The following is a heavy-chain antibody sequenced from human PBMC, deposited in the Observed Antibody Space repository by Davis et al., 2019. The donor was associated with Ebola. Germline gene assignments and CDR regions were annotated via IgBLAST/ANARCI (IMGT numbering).Heavy chain of an antibody. D-gene: IGHD3-3*01. V-gene: IGHV1-18*01. CDR1: GYTFTSYG. CDR2: ISAYNGNT. J-gene: IGHJ6*04. Sequence: ASVKVSCKASGYTFTSYGISWVRQAPGQGLEWMGWISAYNGNTNYAQKLQGRVTMTTDTSTSTAYMELRSLRSDDTAVYYCARDRDYDFWSGYPSYYYYGMDVWAKGTTVTVSS. CDR3: ARDRDYDFWSGYPSYYYYGMDV.